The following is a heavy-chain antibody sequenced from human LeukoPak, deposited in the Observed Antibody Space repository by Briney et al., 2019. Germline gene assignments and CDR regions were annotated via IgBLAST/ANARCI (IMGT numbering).Heavy chain of an antibody. J-gene: IGHJ6*03. Sequence: GGSLRLSCAASGFAFSSYAMSWVRQAPGKGLEWVSVLSGSGGSTYYADSVRGRFTISRDNSKNTLYLQMNSLRAEDTAVYYCAKTTTTGPNYYGDLSYYSYYYMDVWGKGTTVTVSS. V-gene: IGHV3-23*01. CDR1: GFAFSSYA. CDR3: AKTTTTGPNYYGDLSYYSYYYMDV. CDR2: LSGSGGST. D-gene: IGHD4-17*01.